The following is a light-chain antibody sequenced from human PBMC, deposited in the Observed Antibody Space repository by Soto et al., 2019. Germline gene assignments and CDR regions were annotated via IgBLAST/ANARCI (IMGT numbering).Light chain of an antibody. Sequence: IPMNQSPSSLSASVGDRVTITCRASQSISTYLHWYQQKPGKAPNLLIYAASTLQSGVPSRFSGSGSGTDFTLTISSLQPEDFATYFCQHGYSTPLTFGGGTKVDIK. CDR1: QSISTY. V-gene: IGKV1-39*01. CDR2: AAS. J-gene: IGKJ4*01. CDR3: QHGYSTPLT.